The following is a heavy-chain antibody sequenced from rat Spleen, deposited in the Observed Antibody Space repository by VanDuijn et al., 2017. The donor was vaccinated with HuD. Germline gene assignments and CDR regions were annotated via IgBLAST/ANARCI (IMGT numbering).Heavy chain of an antibody. CDR1: GFTFSNYD. CDR3: ATDGYFDGIYYSVYVMDA. D-gene: IGHD1-12*02. Sequence: EVQLVESGGGLVQPGRSLKLSCAASGFTFSNYDMAWVRQAPTKGLEWVATISTGGGSTYYPDSVKGRFTISRDNAKSTLYLQMDSLRSEDSATYYCATDGYFDGIYYSVYVMDAWGQGASVTVSS. J-gene: IGHJ4*01. V-gene: IGHV5-27*01. CDR2: ISTGGGST.